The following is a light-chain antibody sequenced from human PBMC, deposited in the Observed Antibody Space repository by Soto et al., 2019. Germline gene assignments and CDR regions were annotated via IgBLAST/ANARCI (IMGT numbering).Light chain of an antibody. J-gene: IGLJ3*02. Sequence: QSALTQPPSASGSPGQSVTISCTGTSSDVGGYNYVSWYQQHPGKAPKLMIYEVSKRPSGVPDRFSGSKSGNTASLTVSGLQAEDEADYYCQSYDSRLSGSVFGGGTKVTVL. CDR2: EVS. CDR1: SSDVGGYNY. V-gene: IGLV2-8*01. CDR3: QSYDSRLSGSV.